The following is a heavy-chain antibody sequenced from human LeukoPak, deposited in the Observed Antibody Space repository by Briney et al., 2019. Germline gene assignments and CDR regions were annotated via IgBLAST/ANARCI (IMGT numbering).Heavy chain of an antibody. CDR3: AGDERSRYLDL. J-gene: IGHJ4*02. CDR2: INSDGSTT. V-gene: IGHV3-74*01. Sequence: GGSLRLSCAASGFTFSSNWMHWVRQAPGKGLVWVSHINSDGSTTSYADSVKGRFTISRDDPKKTLYLQMDSLRDEDTAVYYCAGDERSRYLDLWGQGTLVIVSS. CDR1: GFTFSSNW. D-gene: IGHD2-2*01.